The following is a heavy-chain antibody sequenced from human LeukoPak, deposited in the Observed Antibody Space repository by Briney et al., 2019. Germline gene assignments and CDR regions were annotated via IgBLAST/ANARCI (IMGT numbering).Heavy chain of an antibody. V-gene: IGHV3-33*01. J-gene: IGHJ4*02. CDR2: IWYDGSYK. CDR1: GFTFSSHG. D-gene: IGHD2-21*02. Sequence: GGSLRLSCVASGFTFSSHGIHWVRQAPGKGLEWVAFIWYDGSYKNYVDSVKGRFTISRDNSKNTLYLQMNSLRDEDTAVYYCARGAPLEYCGGDCSRLLDYWGQGTLVTVSS. CDR3: ARGAPLEYCGGDCSRLLDY.